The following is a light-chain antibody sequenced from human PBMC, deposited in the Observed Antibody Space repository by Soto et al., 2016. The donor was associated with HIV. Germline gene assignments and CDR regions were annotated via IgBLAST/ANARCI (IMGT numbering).Light chain of an antibody. CDR1: NIGSKS. V-gene: IGLV3-21*03. CDR3: QVWDSGSDHYV. J-gene: IGLJ1*01. Sequence: SYELAQPPSVSVAPGKTAMITCEGYNIGSKSVYWYQQKPGQAPMLVVYDDTDRPSGIPERFSGSNSGNTATLTISGVEAGDEAGYYCQVWDSGSDHYVFGTGTEVTVL. CDR2: DDT.